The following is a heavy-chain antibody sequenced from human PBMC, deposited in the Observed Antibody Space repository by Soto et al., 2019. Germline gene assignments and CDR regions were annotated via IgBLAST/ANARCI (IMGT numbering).Heavy chain of an antibody. CDR2: IYFSGST. V-gene: IGHV4-31*03. Sequence: QVQLQESGPGLVKPSQTLSLTCTVSCGSISGGTYYWSWIRQPPGQCLEWIGYIYFSGSTYYKPSLKSREIISVDTSKNQFSLRLSSVTAADTAVYYCARGDWPTQMDVWGQGTTVTVSS. J-gene: IGHJ6*02. D-gene: IGHD2-21*01. CDR1: CGSISGGTYY. CDR3: ARGDWPTQMDV.